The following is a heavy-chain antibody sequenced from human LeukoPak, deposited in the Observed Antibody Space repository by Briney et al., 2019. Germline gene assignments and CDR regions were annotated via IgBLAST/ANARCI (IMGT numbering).Heavy chain of an antibody. Sequence: PGGSLRLSCAASGFTLSSHGMHWVRQAPGKGLEWVAVISYDGSNKQYTDFVKGRFTISRDNSKNTLYLQMNSLRAEDTAVYHCAKDLYSSGWYNYFDPWGQGALVTVSS. J-gene: IGHJ5*02. V-gene: IGHV3-30*18. CDR2: ISYDGSNK. D-gene: IGHD6-19*01. CDR3: AKDLYSSGWYNYFDP. CDR1: GFTLSSHG.